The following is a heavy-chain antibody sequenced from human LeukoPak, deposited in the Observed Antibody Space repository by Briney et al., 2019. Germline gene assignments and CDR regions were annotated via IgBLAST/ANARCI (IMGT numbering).Heavy chain of an antibody. V-gene: IGHV3-33*01. CDR3: ARDACSSTSCYGMDV. CDR2: IWYDGSNK. CDR1: GFTFSSYG. Sequence: GGSLRLSCAASGFTFSSYGMHWVRQAPGKGLEGVAVIWYDGSNKYYADSVKGRFTISRDNSKNTLYLQMNSLRAEDTAVYYCARDACSSTSCYGMDVWGQGTTVTVSS. D-gene: IGHD2-2*01. J-gene: IGHJ6*02.